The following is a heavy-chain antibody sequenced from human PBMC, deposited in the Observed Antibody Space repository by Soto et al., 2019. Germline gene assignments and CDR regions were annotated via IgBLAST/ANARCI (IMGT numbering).Heavy chain of an antibody. V-gene: IGHV4-38-2*01. CDR1: GYSISSGYY. D-gene: IGHD6-13*01. J-gene: IGHJ5*01. CDR3: ALAGNLAAAGTVFDF. Sequence: SETLSLTCAVSGYSISSGYYWGWIRQPPGKGLEWIGSIYHSGSTYYNPSLKSRVTISVDTSKNQFSLKLSSVTAADTAVYYCALAGNLAAAGTVFDFWGQRSLDTGSS. CDR2: IYHSGST.